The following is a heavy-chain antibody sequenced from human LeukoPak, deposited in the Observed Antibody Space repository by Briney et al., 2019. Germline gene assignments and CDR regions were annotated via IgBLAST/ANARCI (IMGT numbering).Heavy chain of an antibody. J-gene: IGHJ3*02. Sequence: SVKVSCKASGCTFSSYAISWVRQAPGQGLEWMGRIIPILGIANYAQKFQGRVTITADKSTSTAYMELSSLRSEDTAVYYCARDPPYGGNSWNAFDIWGQGTMVTVSS. CDR3: ARDPPYGGNSWNAFDI. CDR2: IIPILGIA. V-gene: IGHV1-69*04. D-gene: IGHD4-23*01. CDR1: GCTFSSYA.